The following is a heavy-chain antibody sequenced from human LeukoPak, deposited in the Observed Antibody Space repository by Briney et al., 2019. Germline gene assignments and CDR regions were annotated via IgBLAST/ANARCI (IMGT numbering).Heavy chain of an antibody. J-gene: IGHJ4*02. CDR2: ISYDGSNI. Sequence: GGSLGLSCAASGFTFSSYAMHWVRQAPGQGLEWVAVISYDGSNIYYADSVQGRFTISRDNSKNTLYLQMNSLRAEDTARYYCAKASTRDTGYYFDSWGQGTLVSVSS. CDR1: GFTFSSYA. CDR3: AKASTRDTGYYFDS. V-gene: IGHV3-30*04. D-gene: IGHD3-9*01.